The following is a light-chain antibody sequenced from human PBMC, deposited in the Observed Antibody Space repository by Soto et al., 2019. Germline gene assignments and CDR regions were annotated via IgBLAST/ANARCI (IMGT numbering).Light chain of an antibody. CDR3: QHYNNWPFT. V-gene: IGKV3D-15*01. CDR1: RGISSN. Sequence: IVMTQSPATLSVSPGERATLSCRASRGISSNLAWYQQKPGQAPRLLIYGASSRATGIPDRFSGSGSGTDFTLTISRLEPEDFAVYYCQHYNNWPFTFGQGTKVDIK. J-gene: IGKJ2*01. CDR2: GAS.